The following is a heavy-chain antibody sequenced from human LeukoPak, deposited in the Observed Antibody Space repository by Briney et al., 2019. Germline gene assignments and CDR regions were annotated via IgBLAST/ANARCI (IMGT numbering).Heavy chain of an antibody. CDR3: ARDMNVDTAMGI. J-gene: IGHJ3*02. V-gene: IGHV3-21*01. CDR1: GFTFSSYS. D-gene: IGHD5-18*01. CDR2: ISSSSSYI. Sequence: GGSLRLSCAASGFTFSSYSMNWVRQAPGKGLEWVSSISSSSSYIYYADSVKGRFTISRDNAKNSLYLQMNSLRAEDTAVYYCARDMNVDTAMGIWGQGTLVTVSS.